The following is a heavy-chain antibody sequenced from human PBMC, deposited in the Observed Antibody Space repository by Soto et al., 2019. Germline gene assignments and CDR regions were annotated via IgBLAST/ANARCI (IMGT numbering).Heavy chain of an antibody. D-gene: IGHD4-17*01. Sequence: QVQLVQSGAEVKKPGASVKVSCKVSGYTLNEVAMHWVRQAPGKGLEWLGGFDPDEAETIYAQHFQGRVTMTEDTSTDTVYMELSSLRSENTAFYFCTTYHGDYNFDHWDQGTLVTVSS. CDR3: TTYHGDYNFDH. V-gene: IGHV1-24*01. CDR1: GYTLNEVA. CDR2: FDPDEAET. J-gene: IGHJ5*02.